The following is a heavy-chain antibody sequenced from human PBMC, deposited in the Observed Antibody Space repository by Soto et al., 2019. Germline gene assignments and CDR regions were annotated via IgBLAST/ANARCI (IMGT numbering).Heavy chain of an antibody. D-gene: IGHD7-27*01. CDR2: IYYSGST. V-gene: IGHV4-59*11. CDR1: GGSINNHY. J-gene: IGHJ4*02. CDR3: ARANWFFDY. Sequence: QVQLQESGPGLVKPSETLSLTCTVSGGSINNHYWSWIRQPPGQGLEWIGYIYYSGSTNYNPPLKSRVTMSVDTSKNQFSLKLSSLTAADTAIYYCARANWFFDYWGQGTLVTVSS.